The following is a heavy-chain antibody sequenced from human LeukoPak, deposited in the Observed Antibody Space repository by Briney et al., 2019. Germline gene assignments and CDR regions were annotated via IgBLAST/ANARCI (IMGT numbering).Heavy chain of an antibody. J-gene: IGHJ5*02. V-gene: IGHV1-8*01. Sequence: GASVKVSCKASGHTFTSSDINWVRQATGQGLEWVGWMNPNNGNTGYAQKFQGRVTMTRNTSISTAYMELSSLRSEDTAVYYCARVEGFCTTTTCINWFDPWGQGTLVTVSS. CDR3: ARVEGFCTTTTCINWFDP. CDR1: GHTFTSSD. D-gene: IGHD2-8*01. CDR2: MNPNNGNT.